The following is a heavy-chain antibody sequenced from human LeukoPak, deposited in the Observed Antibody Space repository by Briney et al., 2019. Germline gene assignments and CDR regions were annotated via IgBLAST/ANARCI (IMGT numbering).Heavy chain of an antibody. V-gene: IGHV1-69*05. CDR1: GGTFSSYA. D-gene: IGHD1-26*01. CDR3: VKVAREQDAFDI. Sequence: SVKVSCKASGGTFSSYAISWVRQAPGQGLEWMGRTIPIFGTANYAQKFQGRVTITTDESTSTAYMELSSLRSEDTAVYYCVKVAREQDAFDIWGQGTMVTVSS. CDR2: TIPIFGTA. J-gene: IGHJ3*02.